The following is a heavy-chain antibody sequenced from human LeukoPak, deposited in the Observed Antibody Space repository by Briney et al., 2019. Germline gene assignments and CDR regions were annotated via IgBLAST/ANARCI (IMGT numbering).Heavy chain of an antibody. Sequence: ASVKVSCKASGYTFTSYDINWVRQATGQGLEWMGWMNPNSGNTGYAQKFQGRVTMTRNTSISTAYMELSSLRSEDTAVYYCARGVYCSGGSCYVFDYWGQGTLVTVSS. J-gene: IGHJ4*02. V-gene: IGHV1-8*01. CDR3: ARGVYCSGGSCYVFDY. CDR2: MNPNSGNT. D-gene: IGHD2-15*01. CDR1: GYTFTSYD.